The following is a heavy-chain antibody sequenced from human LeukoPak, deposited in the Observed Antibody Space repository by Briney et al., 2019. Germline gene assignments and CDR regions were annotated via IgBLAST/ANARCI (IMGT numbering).Heavy chain of an antibody. D-gene: IGHD3-10*01. J-gene: IGHJ4*02. CDR2: IYSGGST. V-gene: IGHV3-53*04. CDR3: ASGYYGSGSYLDY. Sequence: GGSLRLSCAASGFTVSSNYMSWVRQAPGKGLEWVSVIYSGGSTYYADSVKGRFTISSHNSKNTLYLQMNSLRAEDTAVYYCASGYYGSGSYLDYWGQGTLVTVSS. CDR1: GFTVSSNY.